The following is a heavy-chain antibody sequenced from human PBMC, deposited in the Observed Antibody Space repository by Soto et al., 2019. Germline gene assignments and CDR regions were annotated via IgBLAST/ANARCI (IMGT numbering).Heavy chain of an antibody. CDR1: GFTFSSYA. J-gene: IGHJ6*01. CDR2: ISYDGSNK. CDR3: ARVGADIVVVVAAAPELYGMDV. D-gene: IGHD2-15*01. V-gene: IGHV3-30-3*01. Sequence: QVQLVESGGGVVQPGRSLRLSCAASGFTFSSYAMHWVRQAPGKGLEWVAVISYDGSNKYYADSVKGRFTISRDNSKNTLYLQMNSLRAEDTAVYYCARVGADIVVVVAAAPELYGMDVW.